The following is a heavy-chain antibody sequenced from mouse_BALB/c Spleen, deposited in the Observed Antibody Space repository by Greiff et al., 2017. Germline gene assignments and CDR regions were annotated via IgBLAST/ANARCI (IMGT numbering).Heavy chain of an antibody. Sequence: EVQVVESGGDLVKPGGSLKLSCAASGFTFSSYGMSWVRQTPDKRLEWVATISSGGSYTYYPDSVKGRFTISRDNAKNTLYLQMSSLKSEDTAMYYCARKYGNSYYAMDYWGQGTSVTVSS. J-gene: IGHJ4*01. CDR2: ISSGGSYT. D-gene: IGHD2-10*02. V-gene: IGHV5-6*01. CDR1: GFTFSSYG. CDR3: ARKYGNSYYAMDY.